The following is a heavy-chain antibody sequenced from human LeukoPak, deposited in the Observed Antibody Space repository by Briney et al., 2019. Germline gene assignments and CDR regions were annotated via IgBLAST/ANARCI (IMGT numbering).Heavy chain of an antibody. CDR2: INSDGSST. J-gene: IGHJ4*02. V-gene: IGHV3-74*01. CDR1: GFTFSSYW. Sequence: GGSLRLSCAASGFTFSSYWMHWVRQAPGKGLVWVSRINSDGSSTSYADSVKGRFTISRDNSKNTLYLQMNSLRAEDTAVYYCAKDHDPNYYDSSYFDYWGQGTLVTVSS. D-gene: IGHD3-22*01. CDR3: AKDHDPNYYDSSYFDY.